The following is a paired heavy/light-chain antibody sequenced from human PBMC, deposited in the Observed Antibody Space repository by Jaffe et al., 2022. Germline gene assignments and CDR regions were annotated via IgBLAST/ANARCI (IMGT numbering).Light chain of an antibody. V-gene: IGLV3-1*01. Sequence: SYELTQPPSVSVSPGQTATITCSGDKLGDKFASWYQQKAGQSPVLVIYHDRKRPSGIPERFSGSNSGNTATLTISGTQALDEADYYCQAWDSSTVVFGGGTKLTVL. CDR3: QAWDSSTVV. CDR2: HDR. CDR1: KLGDKF. J-gene: IGLJ2*01.
Heavy chain of an antibody. CDR2: IYYTGST. V-gene: IGHV4-61*01. CDR1: GGSVSSGSYH. J-gene: IGHJ3*01. D-gene: IGHD6-6*01. CDR3: AKDPGSSPQADGFDL. Sequence: QVQLQESGPGLVKPSETLSLTCTVSGGSVSSGSYHWSWVRQPPGKGLEWIGYIYYTGSTNYNPSLKSRVTISLDTSKNQFSLKLSSVTAADTAVYYCAKDPGSSPQADGFDLWGQGRMVTVS.